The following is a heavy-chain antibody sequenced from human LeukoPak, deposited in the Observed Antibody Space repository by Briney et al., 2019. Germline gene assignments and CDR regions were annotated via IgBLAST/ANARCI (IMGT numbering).Heavy chain of an antibody. J-gene: IGHJ5*02. CDR2: IFYTGST. D-gene: IGHD2-2*01. Sequence: SETLSLTCTVSGDXLSSTYCSWIRQPPGKGLEWIGYIFYTGSTNYNPSLKSRVTISVDTSMNQFSLRLSSVTAADTAVYFCAGLLGPASWFDPWGQGTVVTVSS. CDR3: AGLLGPASWFDP. V-gene: IGHV4-59*08. CDR1: GDXLSSTY.